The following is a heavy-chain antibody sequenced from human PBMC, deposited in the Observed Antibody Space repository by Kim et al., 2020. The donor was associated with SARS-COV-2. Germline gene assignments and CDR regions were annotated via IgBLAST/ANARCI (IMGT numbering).Heavy chain of an antibody. Sequence: YSAETAKGRFTISRHTSKSTLYLQMNSRRTEDTAVYYCAIDDYGSGSGGNYWGQGTLVTVSS. D-gene: IGHD3-10*01. CDR3: AIDDYGSGSGGNY. J-gene: IGHJ4*02. V-gene: IGHV3-53*04.